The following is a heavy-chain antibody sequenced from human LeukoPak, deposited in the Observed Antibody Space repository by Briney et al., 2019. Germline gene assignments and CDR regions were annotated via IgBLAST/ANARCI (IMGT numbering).Heavy chain of an antibody. V-gene: IGHV4-34*01. CDR2: INHSGST. Sequence: SETLSLTCAVYGGSFSGYYWSWIRQPPGKGLEWIGEINHSGSTNYNPSLKSRVTISVDTSKNQFSLKLSSVTAADTAVYYCARVRRWLQHYYYMDVWGKGTTVTVSS. J-gene: IGHJ6*03. D-gene: IGHD5-24*01. CDR3: ARVRRWLQHYYYMDV. CDR1: GGSFSGYY.